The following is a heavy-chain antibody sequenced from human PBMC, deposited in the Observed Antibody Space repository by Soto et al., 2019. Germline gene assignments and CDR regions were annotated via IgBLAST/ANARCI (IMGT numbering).Heavy chain of an antibody. J-gene: IGHJ4*02. CDR2: ISAYNGNT. V-gene: IGHV1-18*04. Sequence: ASVKVSCKASGYTFTSFGINWVRQAPGQGLEWMGWISAYNGNTNYAQKFQGRVTMTTETSTSTAYMALRSLRSDDTAVYYCARADQIIAAAAPVYWGQGTLVTVSS. D-gene: IGHD6-13*01. CDR3: ARADQIIAAAAPVY. CDR1: GYTFTSFG.